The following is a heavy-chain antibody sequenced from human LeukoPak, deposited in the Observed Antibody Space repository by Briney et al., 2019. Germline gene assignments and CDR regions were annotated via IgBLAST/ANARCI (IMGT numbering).Heavy chain of an antibody. V-gene: IGHV3-15*01. CDR3: ITDGRADAFDI. J-gene: IGHJ3*02. Sequence: PGGSLRLSCAASGFTLSDYWMSWVRQAPGKGLEWVGRIKSKTDGGTTDYAAPVKGRFTISRDDSKNTLYLQMNSLKTEDTAVYYCITDGRADAFDIWGQGTMVTVSS. CDR2: IKSKTDGGTT. CDR1: GFTLSDYW.